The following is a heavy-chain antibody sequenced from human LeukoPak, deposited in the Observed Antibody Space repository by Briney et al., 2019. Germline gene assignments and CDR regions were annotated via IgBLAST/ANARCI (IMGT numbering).Heavy chain of an antibody. D-gene: IGHD2-2*01. CDR1: GYTFTNYG. Sequence: ASVKASCKASGYTFTNYGISWVRQAPEQGLEWMGWISFYIGKTNYAQKLQGRVTMTTDTSTSTAYMELRSLRSDDTSVYYCARDGDCTTTSCYSLYDYYGMDVWGKGTTVTVSS. CDR2: ISFYIGKT. V-gene: IGHV1-18*04. J-gene: IGHJ6*04. CDR3: ARDGDCTTTSCYSLYDYYGMDV.